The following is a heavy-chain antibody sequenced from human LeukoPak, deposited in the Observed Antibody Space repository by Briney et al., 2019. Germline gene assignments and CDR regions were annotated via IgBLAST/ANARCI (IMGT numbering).Heavy chain of an antibody. CDR3: AKDRLTEDISTGYYY. CDR1: GFTFSSYG. V-gene: IGHV3-30*02. CDR2: IRYDGSNK. Sequence: GGSLRLSCAASGFTFSSYGMHWVRQAPGKGLEWVAFIRYDGSNKYYADSVKGRFTISRDNSKNTLYLQMNGLRAEDTAVYYCAKDRLTEDISTGYYYWGQGTLVTVSS. D-gene: IGHD3-9*01. J-gene: IGHJ4*02.